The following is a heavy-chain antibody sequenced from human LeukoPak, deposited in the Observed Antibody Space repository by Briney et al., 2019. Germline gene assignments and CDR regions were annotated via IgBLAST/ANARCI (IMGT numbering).Heavy chain of an antibody. Sequence: GASVKVSCKASGYTFTGYYMHWVRQAPGQGLEWMGWINPNSGGTTYAQKFQGWVTMTRDTSISTAYMELSRLRSDDTAVYYCARSRKKVEDFDYWGQGTLVTVSS. CDR1: GYTFTGYY. CDR2: INPNSGGT. CDR3: ARSRKKVEDFDY. V-gene: IGHV1-2*04. J-gene: IGHJ4*02.